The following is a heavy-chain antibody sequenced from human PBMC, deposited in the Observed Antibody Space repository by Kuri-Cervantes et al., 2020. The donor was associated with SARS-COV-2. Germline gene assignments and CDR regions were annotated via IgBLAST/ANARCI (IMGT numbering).Heavy chain of an antibody. CDR3: ARLFDEVPAAILGVYFDY. J-gene: IGHJ4*02. D-gene: IGHD2-2*02. Sequence: GGSLRLSCAASGFTFSSYSMNWVRQAPGKGLEWVSSISSSSSYIYYADSVKGRFTISGDNAKNSLYLQMNSLRAEDTAVYYCARLFDEVPAAILGVYFDYWGQGTLVTVSS. V-gene: IGHV3-21*01. CDR2: ISSSSSYI. CDR1: GFTFSSYS.